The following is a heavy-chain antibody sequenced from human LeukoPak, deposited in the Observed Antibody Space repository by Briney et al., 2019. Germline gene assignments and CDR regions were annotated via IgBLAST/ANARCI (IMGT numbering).Heavy chain of an antibody. CDR2: IYYSGST. J-gene: IGHJ5*02. Sequence: SETLSLTCTVSGGSISSGGYYWSWIRQHPGKGLEWIGYIYYSGSTYYNPSLKSRVTISVDTSKSQFPLKLSSVTAADTAVYYCARGQPRYWFDPWGQGTLVTVSS. CDR1: GGSISSGGYY. V-gene: IGHV4-31*03. CDR3: ARGQPRYWFDP.